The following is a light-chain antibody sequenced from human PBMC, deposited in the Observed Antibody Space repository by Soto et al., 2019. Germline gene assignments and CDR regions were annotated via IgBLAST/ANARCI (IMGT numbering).Light chain of an antibody. CDR3: QQYNSYSLT. CDR1: QGISNY. J-gene: IGKJ1*01. CDR2: AAS. V-gene: IGKV1-27*01. Sequence: IQMTQSPSSLSASVGDTVTTTCRASQGISNYLAWYQQKPGKVPKLLIYAASTLQSGVPSRFSGSGSGTEFTLTISSLQPGDFATYYCQQYNSYSLTFGQGTKVDIK.